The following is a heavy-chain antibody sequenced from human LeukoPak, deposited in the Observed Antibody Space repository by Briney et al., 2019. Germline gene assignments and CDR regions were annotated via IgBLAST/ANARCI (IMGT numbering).Heavy chain of an antibody. V-gene: IGHV3-7*04. Sequence: GGSLRLSCAASGFTFSTYWMSWVRQAPGKGLEWVANIKQDGSEKYYVDSVKGRFTISRDNAKKSLYLQMNSLRAEDTAVYYCARETEMANLDYWGQGTLSPSPQ. CDR3: ARETEMANLDY. CDR2: IKQDGSEK. CDR1: GFTFSTYW. D-gene: IGHD5-24*01. J-gene: IGHJ4*02.